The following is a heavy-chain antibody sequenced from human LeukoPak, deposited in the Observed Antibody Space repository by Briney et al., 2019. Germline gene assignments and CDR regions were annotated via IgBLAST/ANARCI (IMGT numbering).Heavy chain of an antibody. CDR2: IYYNRNT. Sequence: PSETLSLTCTVSGGSISSYYWSWIRQPPGKGLEWIGYIYYNRNTNYNPSLKSRVTISVDTSKNQFSLKLSSVTAADTAVYYCVRWPYDYGTKRAFDIWGQGTTVTVSP. CDR3: VRWPYDYGTKRAFDI. D-gene: IGHD4-17*01. J-gene: IGHJ3*02. CDR1: GGSISSYY. V-gene: IGHV4-59*01.